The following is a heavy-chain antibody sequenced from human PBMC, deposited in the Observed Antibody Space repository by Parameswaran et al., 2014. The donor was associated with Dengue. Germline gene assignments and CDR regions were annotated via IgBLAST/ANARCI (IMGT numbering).Heavy chain of an antibody. Sequence: VRQAPGKGLEWVANIKQDGSEKYYVDSVKGRFTISRDNAKNSLYLQMNSLRAEDTAVYYCARDYHYDFWSGYWAQPYYFDYWGQGTLVTVSS. V-gene: IGHV3-7*03. CDR3: ARDYHYDFWSGYWAQPYYFDY. D-gene: IGHD3-3*01. CDR2: IKQDGSEK. J-gene: IGHJ4*02.